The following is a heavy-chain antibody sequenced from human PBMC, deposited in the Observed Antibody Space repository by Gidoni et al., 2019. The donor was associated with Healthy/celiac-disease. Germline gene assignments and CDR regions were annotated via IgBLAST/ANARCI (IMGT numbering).Heavy chain of an antibody. CDR2: RSYDGSNK. V-gene: IGHV3-30-3*01. Sequence: VQLVESGGGVVQAGRSLRLSCAASGFTFSSYAMHWVRQAPGKGLGWVTVRSYDGSNKYYADSVKGRFTISRDNSKNTLYLHMNSLRAEDTAVYYCARDTGIVGATWVFDYWGQGPLVTVSS. D-gene: IGHD1-26*01. CDR1: GFTFSSYA. CDR3: ARDTGIVGATWVFDY. J-gene: IGHJ4*02.